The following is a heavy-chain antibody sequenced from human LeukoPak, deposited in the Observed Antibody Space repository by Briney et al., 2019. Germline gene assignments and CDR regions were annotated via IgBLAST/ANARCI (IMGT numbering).Heavy chain of an antibody. Sequence: GGSLRLSCVASGFSFSDYYMTWIRQAPGKGLEWLSYISSTGSKKYYADSVKGRFTVSRDNAKDTLYLQMNSLRVEDTAVYFCARDPGAFPYFFDCWGQGTLVTVSS. CDR1: GFSFSDYY. CDR3: ARDPGAFPYFFDC. J-gene: IGHJ4*02. CDR2: ISSTGSKK. V-gene: IGHV3-11*01. D-gene: IGHD4/OR15-4a*01.